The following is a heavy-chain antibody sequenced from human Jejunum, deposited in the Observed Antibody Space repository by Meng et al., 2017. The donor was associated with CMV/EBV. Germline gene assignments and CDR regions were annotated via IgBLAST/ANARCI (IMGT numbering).Heavy chain of an antibody. CDR2: ISGIGYPT. CDR3: ARPDHPPYFYYGMDV. Sequence: FLFRPYALDCLRHATGEGLESVSAISGIGYPTYYADSVTGRFTVSRDNPQKMIFLQMNSLRPEDTAVYSCARPDHPPYFYYGMDVWGQGTTVTVSS. J-gene: IGHJ6*02. D-gene: IGHD1-14*01. CDR1: FLFRPYA. V-gene: IGHV3-23*01.